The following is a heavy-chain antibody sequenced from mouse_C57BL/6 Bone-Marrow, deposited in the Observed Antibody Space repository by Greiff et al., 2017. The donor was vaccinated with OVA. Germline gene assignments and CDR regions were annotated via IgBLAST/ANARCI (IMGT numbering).Heavy chain of an antibody. CDR1: GYTFTSYG. D-gene: IGHD6-1*01. CDR2: IYPRSGNT. CDR3: ARKGQPNWYFDV. V-gene: IGHV1-81*01. J-gene: IGHJ1*03. Sequence: QVQLQQSGAELARPGASVKLSCKASGYTFTSYGISWVKQRTGQGLEWIGEIYPRSGNTYYNEKFKGKATLTADKSSSTAYMELRSLTSEDSAVYFCARKGQPNWYFDVWGTGTTVTVSS.